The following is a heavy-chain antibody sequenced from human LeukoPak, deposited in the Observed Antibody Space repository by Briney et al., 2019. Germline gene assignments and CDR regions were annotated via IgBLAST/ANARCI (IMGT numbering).Heavy chain of an antibody. CDR3: AGAVASYYYYYMDV. CDR1: GGSISSYY. J-gene: IGHJ6*03. V-gene: IGHV4-4*07. D-gene: IGHD2-15*01. CDR2: IYTSGST. Sequence: KPSETLSLTCTVSGGSISSYYWSWIRQPAGKGLEWIGRIYTSGSTNYNPSLKSRVTMSVDTSKNQSSPKLSSVTAADTAVYYCAGAVASYYYYYMDVWGKGTTVTVSS.